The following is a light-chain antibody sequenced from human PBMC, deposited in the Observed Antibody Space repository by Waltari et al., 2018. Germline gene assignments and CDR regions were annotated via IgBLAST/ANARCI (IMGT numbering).Light chain of an antibody. CDR1: SSDVGGYNN. J-gene: IGLJ2*01. Sequence: QSALTQPAYVSGSPGQSITISCTGTSSDVGGYNNVSWYHQHPGKAPQLMIYEVSNRPSGVSNRFSGSKSGNTASLTISGLQAEDEADYYCSSYTSSSTLVFGGGTKLTVL. CDR2: EVS. CDR3: SSYTSSSTLV. V-gene: IGLV2-14*01.